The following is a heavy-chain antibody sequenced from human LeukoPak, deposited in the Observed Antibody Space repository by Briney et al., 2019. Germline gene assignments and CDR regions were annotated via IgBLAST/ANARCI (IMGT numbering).Heavy chain of an antibody. D-gene: IGHD6-6*01. Sequence: GASVKVSCKASGYTFTSYYMHWVRQAPGQGLEWMGIINPSGGSTSYAQKFQGRVTMTRDTSTSTVYMELSSLRSEDTAVYYCARDLAYSSSPEDWFDPWGQGTLVTVSS. V-gene: IGHV1-46*01. CDR1: GYTFTSYY. CDR3: ARDLAYSSSPEDWFDP. CDR2: INPSGGST. J-gene: IGHJ5*02.